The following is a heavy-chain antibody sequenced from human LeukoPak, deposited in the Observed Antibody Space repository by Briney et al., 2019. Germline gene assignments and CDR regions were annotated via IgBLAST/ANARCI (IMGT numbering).Heavy chain of an antibody. J-gene: IGHJ4*02. CDR2: ISWVSGNT. D-gene: IGHD3-10*01. CDR1: GFTFNDYA. Sequence: GGSLRLSCAASGFTFNDYAMHWVRQAPGKGLEWVSLISWVSGNTYYADSVKGRFTISRDNAKNSLYLQMNSLRAEDTALYYCAKDFGASGSYSGGFEYWGQGTLVTVSS. V-gene: IGHV3-43D*03. CDR3: AKDFGASGSYSGGFEY.